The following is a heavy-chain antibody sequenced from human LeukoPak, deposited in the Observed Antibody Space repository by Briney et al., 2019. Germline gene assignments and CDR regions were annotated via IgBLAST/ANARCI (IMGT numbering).Heavy chain of an antibody. CDR2: INPSGGST. CDR3: ARTLYVAAVPGGLDY. D-gene: IGHD6-13*01. CDR1: GDTFTSYY. J-gene: IGHJ4*02. Sequence: ASVKVSCKASGDTFTSYYMHWVRQAPGQGLEWMGIINPSGGSTSYAQKFQGRVTMTRDTSSSTVYMELSRLRSDDTAFYYCARTLYVAAVPGGLDYWGQGTLVTVSS. V-gene: IGHV1-46*01.